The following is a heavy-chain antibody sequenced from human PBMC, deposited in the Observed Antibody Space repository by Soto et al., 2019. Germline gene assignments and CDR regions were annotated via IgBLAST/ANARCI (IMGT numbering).Heavy chain of an antibody. Sequence: ASVKVSCKASGYTFTSYGISWVRQAPGQGLEWMGWISAYNGNTNYAQKLQGRVTMTTDTSTSTAYVELRSLRSDDTAVYYCARGATMVRGVTYFQHWGQGTLVTVSS. D-gene: IGHD3-10*01. CDR3: ARGATMVRGVTYFQH. J-gene: IGHJ1*01. CDR1: GYTFTSYG. CDR2: ISAYNGNT. V-gene: IGHV1-18*01.